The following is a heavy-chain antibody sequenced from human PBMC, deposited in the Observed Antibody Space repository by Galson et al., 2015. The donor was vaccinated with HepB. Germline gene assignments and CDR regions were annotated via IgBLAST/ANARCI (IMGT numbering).Heavy chain of an antibody. J-gene: IGHJ4*02. Sequence: SLRLSCAASGFTVSSNYMSWVRQAPGKGLEWVSVIYSGGSTYYADYVKGRFTIFRDNSKNTLYLQMNSLRAEDKAVYYCACPIAAAAHFDFWGQGTLVTVSS. V-gene: IGHV3-66*02. D-gene: IGHD6-13*01. CDR2: IYSGGST. CDR3: ACPIAAAAHFDF. CDR1: GFTVSSNY.